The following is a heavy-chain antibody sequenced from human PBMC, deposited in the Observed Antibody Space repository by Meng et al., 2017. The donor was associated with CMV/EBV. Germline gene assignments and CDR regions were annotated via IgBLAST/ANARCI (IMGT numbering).Heavy chain of an antibody. Sequence: GGSLRLACAASGFTFGHYNMNWVRQAPGKGLEWVYSITTSSNYIYYADSVKGRFTVARDNAKHSLDLQMNSRRAEDTAVYYCATGGVVVPAGYYYGKDVWGQGTTGTVSS. CDR2: ITTSSNYI. CDR3: ATGGVVVPAGYYYGKDV. J-gene: IGHJ6*02. CDR1: GFTFGHYN. V-gene: IGHV3-21*01. D-gene: IGHD2-2*01.